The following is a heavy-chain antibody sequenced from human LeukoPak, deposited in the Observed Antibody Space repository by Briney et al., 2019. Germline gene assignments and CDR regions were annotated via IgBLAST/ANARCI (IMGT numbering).Heavy chain of an antibody. CDR3: ANHVVPAAMESPFDY. CDR2: ISGSGGST. Sequence: GGSLRLSCAASGFTFSSYAMSWVRQAPGKGLEWVSAISGSGGSTYYADSVKGRFTISRDNSKNTLYLQMNSLRAEDTAVYYCANHVVPAAMESPFDYWGQGTLVTVSS. CDR1: GFTFSSYA. V-gene: IGHV3-23*01. J-gene: IGHJ4*02. D-gene: IGHD2-2*01.